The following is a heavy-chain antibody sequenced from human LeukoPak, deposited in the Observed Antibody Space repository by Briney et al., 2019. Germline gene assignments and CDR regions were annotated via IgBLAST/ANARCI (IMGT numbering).Heavy chain of an antibody. CDR3: ARDTFDDSSGYFTYYFDY. CDR1: GFTFSDYY. Sequence: GGSLRLSCAASGFTFSDYYMSWIRQAPGKGLEWVSYISSSGSTIYYADSVKGRFTISRDNARNSLYLQMNSLRDEDTAVYYCARDTFDDSSGYFTYYFDYWGQGTMVTVSS. CDR2: ISSSGSTI. D-gene: IGHD3-22*01. J-gene: IGHJ4*02. V-gene: IGHV3-11*01.